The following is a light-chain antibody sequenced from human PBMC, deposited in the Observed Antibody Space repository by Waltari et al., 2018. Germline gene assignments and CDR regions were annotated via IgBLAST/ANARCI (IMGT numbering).Light chain of an antibody. J-gene: IGLJ2*01. V-gene: IGLV2-14*01. CDR3: SSQSSNDVVL. Sequence: QSALTQPASVSGSPGQSVTLLCAGPSNDVGVYNSVSWYQEHPGQAPRVIIYDVSDRPSGVSDRFSGSKSGNTASLTISGLQAEDEADYYCSSQSSNDVVLFGGGTKLTVL. CDR1: SNDVGVYNS. CDR2: DVS.